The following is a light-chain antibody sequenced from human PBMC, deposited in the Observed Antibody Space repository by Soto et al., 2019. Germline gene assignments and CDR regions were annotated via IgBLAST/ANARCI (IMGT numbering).Light chain of an antibody. CDR2: DAS. CDR3: QQSDSVPRT. J-gene: IGKJ1*01. Sequence: DIQMTQSPSSLSASVGDRVTITCRASQSIDTYLNWYQRKPGKAPNVLIYDASTLQSGVPTRFSGSGSGTDFTLTISSLQPEYFATYYCQQSDSVPRTFGLGTKVEIK. CDR1: QSIDTY. V-gene: IGKV1-39*01.